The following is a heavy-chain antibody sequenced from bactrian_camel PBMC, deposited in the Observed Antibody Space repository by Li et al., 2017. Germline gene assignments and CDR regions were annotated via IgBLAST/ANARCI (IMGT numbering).Heavy chain of an antibody. J-gene: IGHJ6*01. CDR1: GHTYKTNL. CDR2: IDNDGLI. Sequence: HVQLVESGGGSVEAGGSLKLSCEAPGHTYKTNLMGWFRQVPGNEREGVASIDNDGLIKYTDSVKGQFTISKDNAKNTLYLQMNSLKPEDTAVYYCAADGRTRYGCFFGADFAYWGQGTQVTVS. D-gene: IGHD3*01. V-gene: IGHV3S53*01. CDR3: AADGRTRYGCFFGADFAY.